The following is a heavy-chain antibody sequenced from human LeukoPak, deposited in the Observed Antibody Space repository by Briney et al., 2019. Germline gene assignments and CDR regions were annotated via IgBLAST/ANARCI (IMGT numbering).Heavy chain of an antibody. D-gene: IGHD5-12*01. V-gene: IGHV3-7*03. CDR3: ARGSGHDRVYYYGMDV. Sequence: GGSLRLSCAASGFTFSKFWMTWVRRTPGKGLEWVANINQDGSEKSYVDSVKGRFTIYRDNTKNSLYLQMNSLRVEDTALYYCARGSGHDRVYYYGMDVWGQGTTVTVSS. CDR2: INQDGSEK. CDR1: GFTFSKFW. J-gene: IGHJ6*02.